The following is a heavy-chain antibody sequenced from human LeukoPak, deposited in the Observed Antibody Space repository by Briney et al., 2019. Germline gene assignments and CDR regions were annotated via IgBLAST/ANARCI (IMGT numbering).Heavy chain of an antibody. CDR3: ARDSAVADYYYYYYTDV. J-gene: IGHJ6*03. CDR2: IYTSGST. D-gene: IGHD6-19*01. Sequence: SETLSLTCTVSGGSISSYYWSWIRQPAGKGLEWIGRIYTSGSTNYNPSLKSRVTMSVDTSKNQFSLKLSSVTAADTAVYYCARDSAVADYYYYYYTDVWGTGTTVTVFS. CDR1: GGSISSYY. V-gene: IGHV4-4*07.